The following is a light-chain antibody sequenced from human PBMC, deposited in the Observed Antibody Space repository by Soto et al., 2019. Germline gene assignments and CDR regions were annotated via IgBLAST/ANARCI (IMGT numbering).Light chain of an antibody. J-gene: IGKJ4*01. Sequence: ENVLKQSPDTLSLSPWEGATLSCVASQTVSSNYLAWYQHRPGQAPKLIIHGASYTAPGIPDRFSGSGSGADFTLTINSLHPEDFATYYCQQANSFPLTFGGGTKVDI. CDR1: QTVSSNY. V-gene: IGKV3-20*01. CDR3: QQANSFPLT. CDR2: GAS.